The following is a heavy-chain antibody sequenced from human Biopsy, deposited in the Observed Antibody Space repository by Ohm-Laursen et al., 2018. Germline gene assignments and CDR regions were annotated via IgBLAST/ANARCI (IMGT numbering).Heavy chain of an antibody. CDR2: SNTDGSHT. Sequence: SLRLSCAASGFTFNNYWMHWVRQAPGKGLVWVSRSNTDGSHTNYADSMKGRFTTSTDNAKNTLYLYMSSLTVEDTAVYFCARDASQGFDSWGQGTLVTVSS. CDR3: ARDASQGFDS. CDR1: GFTFNNYW. V-gene: IGHV3-74*01. J-gene: IGHJ5*01.